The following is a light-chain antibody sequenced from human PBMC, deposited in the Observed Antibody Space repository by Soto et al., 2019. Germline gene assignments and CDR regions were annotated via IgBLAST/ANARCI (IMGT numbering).Light chain of an antibody. J-gene: IGKJ3*01. CDR2: AAS. CDR3: QRSYSIPPT. V-gene: IGKV1-39*01. CDR1: QSISSY. Sequence: DIQMTQSPSSLSASVGDRVTITCRASQSISSYLNWYRQKPGKAPELRIYAASSLQSGVPSRFSGSRSGTDFTHPSSSLQAEDFETYYCQRSYSIPPTFGPGNKVYI.